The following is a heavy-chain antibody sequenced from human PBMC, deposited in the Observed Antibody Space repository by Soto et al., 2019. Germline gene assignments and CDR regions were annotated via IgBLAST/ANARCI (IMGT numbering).Heavy chain of an antibody. D-gene: IGHD3-3*02. CDR3: AGDGGVYDSGIRTSLPHLGS. J-gene: IGHJ4*02. CDR1: GFTFSSNG. CDR2: ISIGSSTI. V-gene: IGHV3-48*02. Sequence: EVQLVESGGGLVQPGGSLRLSCEASGFTFSSNGMNWVRQAPGKGLEWVSFISIGSSTINYADSVRGRFTISRDNAKNSLYLEMNCLRDEYTGVYHCAGDGGVYDSGIRTSLPHLGSWGQGTMVSVSP.